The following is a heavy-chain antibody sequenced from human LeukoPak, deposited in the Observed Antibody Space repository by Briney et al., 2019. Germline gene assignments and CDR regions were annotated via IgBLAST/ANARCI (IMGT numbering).Heavy chain of an antibody. CDR1: GLTFTTSN. Sequence: GGSLRLSCAASGLTFTTSNMHWVRQAPGKGLEWVTFIRSDGGIESYADSVKGRFTVSRDNSHNVLYLQMNNLSGDDTAVYYCATDYWGPEHWGQGTRVSVSS. CDR2: IRSDGGIE. D-gene: IGHD3/OR15-3a*01. V-gene: IGHV3-30*02. CDR3: ATDYWGPEH. J-gene: IGHJ4*02.